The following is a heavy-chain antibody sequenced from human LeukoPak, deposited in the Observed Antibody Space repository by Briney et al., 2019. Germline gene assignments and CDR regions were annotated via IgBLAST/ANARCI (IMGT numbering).Heavy chain of an antibody. CDR3: ARQLETTSWFDY. CDR1: GYTFSDYY. J-gene: IGHJ4*02. CDR2: ISPNSGGT. Sequence: ASVKVSCKASGYTFSDYYLHWVRLAPGQGLEWMGRISPNSGGTDYAQKFQGKVTMTRDASISTVYMDLNRLRSDDTAIYYCARQLETTSWFDYGGQGTLVIVSS. D-gene: IGHD2-2*01. V-gene: IGHV1-2*06.